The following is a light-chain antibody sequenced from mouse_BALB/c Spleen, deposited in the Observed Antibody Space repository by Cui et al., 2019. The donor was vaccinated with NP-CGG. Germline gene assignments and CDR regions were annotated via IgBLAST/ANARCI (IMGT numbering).Light chain of an antibody. CDR2: GTI. J-gene: IGLJ1*01. CDR1: TGAVTTSNY. Sequence: AVVTQESAPTTSPGETVTLTCRSSTGAVTTSNYANWVQEKPDHLFTGLIGGTINRAPGVPARFSGSLIGDKAALTITGAQTEDEAIYFCALWYSNHWVFGGGTKLTVL. CDR3: ALWYSNHWV. V-gene: IGLV1*01.